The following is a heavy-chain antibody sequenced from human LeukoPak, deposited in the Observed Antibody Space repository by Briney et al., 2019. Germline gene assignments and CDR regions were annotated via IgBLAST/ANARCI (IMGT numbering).Heavy chain of an antibody. V-gene: IGHV3-11*04. D-gene: IGHD3-10*01. CDR3: ATSTLSPGTIGSFDY. J-gene: IGHJ4*02. Sequence: PGGALRLSCAASGFSFSDYYMSWIRQAPGKGLEGVSYISGSGTTMYYADSVKGRFTVSKDNGKNSLYLQMNSLRAEDTAVYYCATSTLSPGTIGSFDYWGQGTLVTVSS. CDR1: GFSFSDYY. CDR2: ISGSGTTM.